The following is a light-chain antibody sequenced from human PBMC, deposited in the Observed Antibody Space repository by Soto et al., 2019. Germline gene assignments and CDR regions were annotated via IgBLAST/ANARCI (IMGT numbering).Light chain of an antibody. Sequence: EIVMTQSPATLSVSPGERATLSCRASQSVSSNLAWYQQKPGQAPRLLIYGAFTRSTGIPARFSGSRSGTEFTLTVSSLQSEDFAVYYCQKYNSWPPSYDFGQGTKLEIK. V-gene: IGKV3-15*01. J-gene: IGKJ2*01. CDR2: GAF. CDR1: QSVSSN. CDR3: QKYNSWPPSYD.